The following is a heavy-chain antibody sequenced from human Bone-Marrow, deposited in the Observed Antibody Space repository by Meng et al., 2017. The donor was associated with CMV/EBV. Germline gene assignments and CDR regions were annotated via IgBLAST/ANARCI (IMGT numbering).Heavy chain of an antibody. CDR3: AKDNAWGSLDY. D-gene: IGHD3-16*01. Sequence: GESLKISCAASGFTFRGFAMHWVRQAPGQGLEWVAGISSDGSEKYYADSVKGRFIISRDNSKNTLYLQMNSLRAEDTAIYYCAKDNAWGSLDYWGQGTLVTVSS. CDR1: GFTFRGFA. CDR2: ISSDGSEK. J-gene: IGHJ4*02. V-gene: IGHV3-30*04.